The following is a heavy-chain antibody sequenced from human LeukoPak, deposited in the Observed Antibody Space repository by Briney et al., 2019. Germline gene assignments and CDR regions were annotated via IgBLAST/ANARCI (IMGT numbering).Heavy chain of an antibody. CDR3: AKPNIRPFDY. Sequence: GGSLRLSCAAFGFTFSSYAMSWVRQAPGKGLEWVSAISGSGGSTYYADSVKGRFIISRDNAKNSLYLQMNSLRAEDTAVYYCAKPNIRPFDYWGQGTLVTVSS. V-gene: IGHV3-23*01. J-gene: IGHJ4*02. CDR2: ISGSGGST. CDR1: GFTFSSYA.